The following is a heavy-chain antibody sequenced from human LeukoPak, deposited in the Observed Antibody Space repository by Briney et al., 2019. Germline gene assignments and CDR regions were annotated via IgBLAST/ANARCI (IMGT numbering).Heavy chain of an antibody. CDR3: ARHDGTTNVDY. CDR1: GYSFTNYW. Sequence: GESLKIPCKGSGYSFTNYWIGWVRQTPGKGLEWMGIIYPGDSDTKYSPSFQGQVTISADKSISTAYLQWSSLKASDTAMYYCARHDGTTNVDYWGQGTLVTVSS. CDR2: IYPGDSDT. J-gene: IGHJ4*02. D-gene: IGHD1-7*01. V-gene: IGHV5-51*01.